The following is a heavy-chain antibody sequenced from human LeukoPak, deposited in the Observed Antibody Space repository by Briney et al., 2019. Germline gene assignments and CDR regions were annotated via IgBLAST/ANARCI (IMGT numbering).Heavy chain of an antibody. D-gene: IGHD1-26*01. CDR1: GFTFTSYW. Sequence: AGGSLRLSCAASGFTFTSYWMSWVRQAPGKGLEWVSSIAGTGGSTYYADSVKGRFTLSRDNSENTLYLQLNSLRAEDSGIYYCAKAFRIVGIGNPDDAFDVWGQGTVVTVS. CDR2: IAGTGGST. V-gene: IGHV3-23*01. J-gene: IGHJ3*01. CDR3: AKAFRIVGIGNPDDAFDV.